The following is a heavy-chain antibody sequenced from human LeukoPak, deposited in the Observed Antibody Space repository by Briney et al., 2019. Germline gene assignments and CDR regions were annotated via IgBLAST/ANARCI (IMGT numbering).Heavy chain of an antibody. V-gene: IGHV3-9*01. D-gene: IGHD6-19*01. CDR1: GFTFDDYA. J-gene: IGHJ3*02. CDR2: ISWNSGSI. Sequence: PGGSLRLSCAASGFTFDDYAMHWVRLAPGKGLEWVSGISWNSGSIGYADSVKGRFTISRDNAKNSLYLQMNSLRAEDTALYYCAKDSAISSGWYGGAFDIWGQGTMVTVSS. CDR3: AKDSAISSGWYGGAFDI.